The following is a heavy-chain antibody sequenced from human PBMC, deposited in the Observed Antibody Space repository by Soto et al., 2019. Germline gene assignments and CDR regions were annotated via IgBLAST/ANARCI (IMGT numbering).Heavy chain of an antibody. D-gene: IGHD3-22*01. CDR3: ANDSRGYNRPCDY. J-gene: IGHJ4*02. CDR1: GVTFSYYA. CDR2: ISGDGGNT. Sequence: GGSLRLSCAGSGVTFSYYALSWVRQAPGKGLEWVSAISGDGGNTYYADSVKGRFTISRDNSKNTLYLQMNSLRAEDTAIYYCANDSRGYNRPCDYWGQGTVVTVSS. V-gene: IGHV3-23*01.